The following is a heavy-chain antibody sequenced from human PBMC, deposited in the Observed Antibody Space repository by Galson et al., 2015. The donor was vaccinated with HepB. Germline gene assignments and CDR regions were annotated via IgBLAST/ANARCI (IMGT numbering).Heavy chain of an antibody. CDR3: VKDSWYYYDSSGRIEGGFDY. CDR1: GFTFSTYA. V-gene: IGHV3-64D*06. Sequence: SLRLSCAASGFTFSTYAMHWVRQAPGKGLEYVSAISSNGGSTYYADSVKGRFTISRDNSKNTLYLQMSSLRAEDTAVYYCVKDSWYYYDSSGRIEGGFDYWAREPWSPSPQ. J-gene: IGHJ4*02. CDR2: ISSNGGST. D-gene: IGHD3-22*01.